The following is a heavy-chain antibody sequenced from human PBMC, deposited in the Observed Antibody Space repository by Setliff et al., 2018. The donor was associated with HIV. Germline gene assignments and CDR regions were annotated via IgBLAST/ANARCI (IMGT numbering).Heavy chain of an antibody. Sequence: PGGSLRLSCAASGFTFSRYWMTWVRQAPGKGLEWVANIKQDGSEEHYGDSVKGRFTITRDNAENSLYLQMNSLRVEDTAVYYCARDSLVAAMGASAFDIWGHGTMVTVSS. CDR2: IKQDGSEE. J-gene: IGHJ3*02. V-gene: IGHV3-7*05. CDR3: ARDSLVAAMGASAFDI. CDR1: GFTFSRYW. D-gene: IGHD5-12*01.